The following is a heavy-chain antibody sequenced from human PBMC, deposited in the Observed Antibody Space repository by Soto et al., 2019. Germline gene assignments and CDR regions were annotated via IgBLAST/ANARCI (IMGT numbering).Heavy chain of an antibody. CDR2: ISSSSSYI. Sequence: ESGGGLVKPGGSLRLSCAASGFTFSSYSMNWVRQAPGKGLEWVSSISSSSSYIYYADSVKGRFTISRDNAKNSLYLQMNSLRAEETAVYYCARVGGQLVPGFDYWGQGTLVTVSS. CDR1: GFTFSSYS. V-gene: IGHV3-21*01. CDR3: ARVGGQLVPGFDY. D-gene: IGHD6-6*01. J-gene: IGHJ4*02.